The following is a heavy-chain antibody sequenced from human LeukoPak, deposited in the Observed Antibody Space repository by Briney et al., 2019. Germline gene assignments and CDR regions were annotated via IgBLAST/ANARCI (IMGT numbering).Heavy chain of an antibody. CDR1: GGSMSSYY. J-gene: IGHJ6*02. CDR2: MYTDGST. CDR3: ARMPYYYDSSGYYSDPYYYYGMDV. V-gene: IGHV4-4*07. D-gene: IGHD3-22*01. Sequence: PSETLSLPCIVSGGSMSSYYWSWTRQPAGKGLEWVGRMYTDGSTNYNPFLNSRVTMSVDTSKKHFSLRLNSVTAADTAVYYCARMPYYYDSSGYYSDPYYYYGMDVWGQGTTVTVSS.